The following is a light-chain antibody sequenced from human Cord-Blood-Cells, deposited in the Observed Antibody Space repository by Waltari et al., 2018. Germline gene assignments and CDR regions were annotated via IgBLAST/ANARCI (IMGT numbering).Light chain of an antibody. J-gene: IGLJ1*01. CDR3: AAWDDSLNGYV. CDR2: SNN. Sequence: QSVLTQPPSASGTPGQRVTTSCSGSSSNIGRNTVNWYQQLPGTAPKLLIYSNNQRPSGVPDRFSGSKSGTSASLAISGLQSEDEADYYCAAWDDSLNGYVFGTGTKVTVL. V-gene: IGLV1-44*01. CDR1: SSNIGRNT.